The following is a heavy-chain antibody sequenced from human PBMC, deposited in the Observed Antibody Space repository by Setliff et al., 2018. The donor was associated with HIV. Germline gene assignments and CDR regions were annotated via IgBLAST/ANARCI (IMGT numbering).Heavy chain of an antibody. D-gene: IGHD4-4*01. CDR2: INAGNGNA. Sequence: ASVKVSCKASGFIFTNYYIHWVRQAPGQGLEWMGRINAGNGNAKYSQKFQGRVTITRDTSASTVYMELSSLRSEDTALYYCARDEGMTTRRGRFDPWGQGTLVTVSS. J-gene: IGHJ5*02. V-gene: IGHV1-3*01. CDR3: ARDEGMTTRRGRFDP. CDR1: GFIFTNYY.